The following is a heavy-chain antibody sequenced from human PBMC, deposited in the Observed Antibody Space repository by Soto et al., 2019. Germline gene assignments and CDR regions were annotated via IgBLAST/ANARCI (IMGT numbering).Heavy chain of an antibody. CDR2: IYYSGST. CDR3: ARGPPWERGLRGDAFDI. D-gene: IGHD1-26*01. V-gene: IGHV4-31*03. Sequence: PSETLSLTCTVSGGSISSGGYYWSWIRQHPGKGLEWIGYIYYSGSTNYNPSLKSRVTISVDTSKNQFSLKLSSVTAADTAVYYCARGPPWERGLRGDAFDIWGQGTMVTVSS. J-gene: IGHJ3*02. CDR1: GGSISSGGYY.